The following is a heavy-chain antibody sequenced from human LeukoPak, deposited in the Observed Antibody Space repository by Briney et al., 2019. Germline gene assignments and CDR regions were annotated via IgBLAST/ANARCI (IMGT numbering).Heavy chain of an antibody. CDR2: IIPIFDTS. Sequence: GASVKVSCKASGGTFSNYAFSWVRQAPGQGLEWMGGIIPIFDTSHYAQRFQGRVTITADESTSTAYMELSSLRSEDTAVYYCARDNGDCSDISCPFDSWGQGTLVTVSS. J-gene: IGHJ4*02. CDR3: ARDNGDCSDISCPFDS. V-gene: IGHV1-69*13. D-gene: IGHD2-2*01. CDR1: GGTFSNYA.